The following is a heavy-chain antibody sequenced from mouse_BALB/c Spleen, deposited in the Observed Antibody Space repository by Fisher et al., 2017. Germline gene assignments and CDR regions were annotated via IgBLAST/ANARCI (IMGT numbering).Heavy chain of an antibody. Sequence: KFKGKATLTVDKSSSTAYMQLSSLTSEDSAVYFCARSHSYYGKTAMDYWGQGTSVTVSS. V-gene: IGHV1-80*01. D-gene: IGHD2-10*01. J-gene: IGHJ4*01. CDR3: ARSHSYYGKTAMDY.